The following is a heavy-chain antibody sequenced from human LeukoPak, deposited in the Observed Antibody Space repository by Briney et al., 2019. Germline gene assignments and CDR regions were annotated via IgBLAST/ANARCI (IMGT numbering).Heavy chain of an antibody. Sequence: LSGGSLRLSCAASGFTVSSNYMTWVRQAPGKGLEWVSIIYSGGSTSYADSVKGRFTISRDNSKNTLYLQMNSLRAEDTAVYYCATAPSLYSGSYSFDPWGQGTLVTVSS. J-gene: IGHJ5*02. V-gene: IGHV3-53*01. CDR1: GFTVSSNY. CDR2: IYSGGST. D-gene: IGHD1-26*01. CDR3: ATAPSLYSGSYSFDP.